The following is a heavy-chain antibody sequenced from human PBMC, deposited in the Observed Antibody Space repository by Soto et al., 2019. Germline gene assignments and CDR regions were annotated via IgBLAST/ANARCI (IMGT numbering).Heavy chain of an antibody. V-gene: IGHV3-23*01. CDR1: GFTFSSYA. CDR3: AKTPSVYYYGSGSYSGY. D-gene: IGHD3-10*01. J-gene: IGHJ4*02. CDR2: ISGSGGST. Sequence: EVQLLESGGGLVQPGGSLRLSCAASGFTFSSYAMSWVRQAPGKGLEWVSAISGSGGSTYYADSVKGRFTISRDNSKNTLYLQMNSLRAEDTAVYYCAKTPSVYYYGSGSYSGYWGQGTLVTVSS.